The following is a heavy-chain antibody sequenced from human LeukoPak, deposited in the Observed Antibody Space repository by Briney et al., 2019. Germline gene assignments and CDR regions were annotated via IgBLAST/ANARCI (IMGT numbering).Heavy chain of an antibody. V-gene: IGHV3-33*01. J-gene: IGHJ3*02. CDR1: GFTFSSYG. CDR2: IWYDGSNK. Sequence: QTGGSLRLSCAASGFTFSSYGMPWVRQAPGKGLEWVAVIWYDGSNKYCADSVKGRFTISRDNSKNTLYLQMNSLRAEDTAVYYCAREIGPEYSSSWYRDAFDIWGQGTMVTVSS. D-gene: IGHD6-13*01. CDR3: AREIGPEYSSSWYRDAFDI.